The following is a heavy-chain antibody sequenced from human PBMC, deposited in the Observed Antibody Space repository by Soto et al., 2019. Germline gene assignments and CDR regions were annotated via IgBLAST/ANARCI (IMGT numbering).Heavy chain of an antibody. CDR3: ARVSVVPAAIGGHNPGVNWFAP. Sequence: SETLSLTCTVSGGSISSYYWSWIRQPPGKGLEWIGYIYYSGSTNYNPSLKSRVTISVDTSKNQFSLKLSSVTAADTAVYYCARVSVVPAAIGGHNPGVNWFAPWGQGTLVTVSS. D-gene: IGHD2-2*02. V-gene: IGHV4-59*01. J-gene: IGHJ5*02. CDR2: IYYSGST. CDR1: GGSISSYY.